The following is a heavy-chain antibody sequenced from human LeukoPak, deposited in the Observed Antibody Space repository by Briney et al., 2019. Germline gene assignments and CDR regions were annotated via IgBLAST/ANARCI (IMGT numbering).Heavy chain of an antibody. D-gene: IGHD4-17*01. CDR3: ARSGGVTTTLGY. J-gene: IGHJ4*02. CDR1: GFTFGSYG. CDR2: VSYDGSNK. V-gene: IGHV3-30*03. Sequence: GGSLRLSCAASGFTFGSYGMHWVRQAPGKGLEWVAVVSYDGSNKYYADSVKGRFTISRDNSKNTLYLQMNSLRAEDTAVYYCARSGGVTTTLGYWGQGTLVTVSS.